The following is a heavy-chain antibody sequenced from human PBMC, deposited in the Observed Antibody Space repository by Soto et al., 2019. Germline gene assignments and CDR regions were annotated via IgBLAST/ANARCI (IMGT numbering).Heavy chain of an antibody. D-gene: IGHD4-4*01. CDR1: GGSISSRTFW. CDR3: ARHPRDDYNYGGSGIFDY. CDR2: MYYSGSS. V-gene: IGHV4-39*01. J-gene: IGHJ4*02. Sequence: TLSLTCSVSGGSISSRTFWWAWIRQPPGKGLEWIGDMYYSGSSYSSPSLKSRVTLSVDTSKNQLSLKLNSVTAADTAVYYCARHPRDDYNYGGSGIFDYWGQGTLVTVSS.